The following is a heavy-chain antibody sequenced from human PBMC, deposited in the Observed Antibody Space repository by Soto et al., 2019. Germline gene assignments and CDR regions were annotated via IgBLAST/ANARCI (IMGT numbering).Heavy chain of an antibody. CDR1: GDSVSSNSAA. CDR2: TYYRSKWYN. CDR3: ARVRWDDYGDYYYYYYMDV. V-gene: IGHV6-1*01. J-gene: IGHJ6*03. Sequence: PSQTLXLTCAISGDSVSSNSAAWNWIRQSPSRGLEWLGRTYYRSKWYNDYAVSVKSRITINPDTSKNQFSLQLNSVTPEDTAVYYCARVRWDDYGDYYYYYYMDVWGKGTTVNVSS. D-gene: IGHD4-17*01.